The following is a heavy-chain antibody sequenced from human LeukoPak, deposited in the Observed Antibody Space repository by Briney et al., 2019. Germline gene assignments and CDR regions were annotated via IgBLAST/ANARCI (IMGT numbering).Heavy chain of an antibody. CDR3: ARAQCSSTSCHPILDY. CDR1: GSTFSSYG. J-gene: IGHJ4*02. V-gene: IGHV3-33*01. CDR2: IWYDGSNK. D-gene: IGHD2-2*01. Sequence: GGSLRLSCAASGSTFSSYGMHWVRQAPGKGLEWVAVIWYDGSNKYYADSVKGRFTISRDNSKNTLYLQMNSLRAEDTAVYYCARAQCSSTSCHPILDYWGQGTLVTVSS.